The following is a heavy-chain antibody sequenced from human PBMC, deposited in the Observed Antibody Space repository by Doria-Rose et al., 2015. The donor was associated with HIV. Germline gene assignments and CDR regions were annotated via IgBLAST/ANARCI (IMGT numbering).Heavy chain of an antibody. CDR3: ARIKSSRWYHKYYFDF. CDR1: GVSLSSPGMG. CDR2: MFSDDER. V-gene: IGHV2-26*01. D-gene: IGHD6-13*01. J-gene: IGHJ4*02. Sequence: QITLKESGPVLVKPTETLTQTCTVSGVSLSSPGMGVSWIRQPPGKALEWLANMFSDDERSYKTSLKSRLTISRGTSRSQVVLTMTDMDPVDTATYYCARIKSSRWYHKYYFDFWGQGTLVIVSA.